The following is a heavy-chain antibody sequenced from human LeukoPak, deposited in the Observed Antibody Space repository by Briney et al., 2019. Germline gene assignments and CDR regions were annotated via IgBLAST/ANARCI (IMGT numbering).Heavy chain of an antibody. CDR1: GLSFYGYW. Sequence: PGGSLRLSCEASGLSFYGYWMHWFRQLPGKGLVWVSEINGAGNKENYADSVRGRFTVSRDNAKDTVYLQMDSLRVEDTAVYYCARGTVGAPGIDYWGQGTLVSVSS. D-gene: IGHD6-13*01. V-gene: IGHV3-74*01. J-gene: IGHJ4*02. CDR3: ARGTVGAPGIDY. CDR2: INGAGNKE.